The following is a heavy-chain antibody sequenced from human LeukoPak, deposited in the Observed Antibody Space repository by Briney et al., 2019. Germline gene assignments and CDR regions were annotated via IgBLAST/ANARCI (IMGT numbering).Heavy chain of an antibody. D-gene: IGHD3-10*01. J-gene: IGHJ4*02. CDR3: AREVRYYYGSGSQYYFDY. V-gene: IGHV3-53*01. CDR2: IYSGGST. Sequence: TGGSLRLSCAASGFTVSSNYMNWVRQAPGMGLEWVSVIYSGGSTYYADSVKGRFTISRDNSKNTLYLQMNSLRAEDTAMYYCAREVRYYYGSGSQYYFDYWGQGTLVTVSS. CDR1: GFTVSSNY.